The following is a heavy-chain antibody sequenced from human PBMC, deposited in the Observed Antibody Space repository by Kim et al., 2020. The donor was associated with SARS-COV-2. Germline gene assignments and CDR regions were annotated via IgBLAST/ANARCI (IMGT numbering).Heavy chain of an antibody. CDR1: GGSFSGYY. CDR3: ARGWGRPL. D-gene: IGHD7-27*01. CDR2: INHSGST. Sequence: SETLSLTCAVYGGSFSGYYWGWVRQPPGKGLEWIGEINHSGSTTYNPYLKSRVTISLDTSKNHFSLRLSSVTAADTAVYYCARGWGRPLWGQGTLVTVSS. V-gene: IGHV4-34*01. J-gene: IGHJ4*02.